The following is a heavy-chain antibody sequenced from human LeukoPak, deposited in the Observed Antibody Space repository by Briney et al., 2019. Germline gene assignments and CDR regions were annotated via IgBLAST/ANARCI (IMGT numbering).Heavy chain of an antibody. Sequence: PSETLSLTCTVSGDSIISSSYYWGWIRQPPGKGPEWIGSFFYRGSTFYNPSLQSRAIISVDTSKNQFSLKLSSVTAADTAVYYCARGRVSSSTWHSTYYYYFYMDVWGKGTTVTVSS. CDR3: ARGRVSSSTWHSTYYYYFYMDV. V-gene: IGHV4-39*02. CDR1: GDSIISSSYY. J-gene: IGHJ6*03. CDR2: FFYRGST. D-gene: IGHD4-11*01.